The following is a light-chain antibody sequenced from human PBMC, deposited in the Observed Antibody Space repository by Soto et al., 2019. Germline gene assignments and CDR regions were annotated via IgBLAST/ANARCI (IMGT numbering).Light chain of an antibody. CDR3: QQGFSAPPWT. Sequence: DLQMTQSPSSLSASVGDRVTITCRSSQNINNYLNWYQQRPGKAPKVIIYDASSLQSGVPSRFSGSGSGTDFTLTISSLQPEDSATYYCQQGFSAPPWTFGQGTKVEI. V-gene: IGKV1-39*01. CDR2: DAS. CDR1: QNINNY. J-gene: IGKJ1*01.